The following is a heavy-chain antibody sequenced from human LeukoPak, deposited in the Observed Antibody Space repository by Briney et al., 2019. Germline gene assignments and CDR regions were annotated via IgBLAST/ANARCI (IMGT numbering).Heavy chain of an antibody. CDR3: AKRVAYSSSWPYFDF. V-gene: IGHV3-13*01. D-gene: IGHD6-13*01. Sequence: GGSLRLSCAASGFTFSSYDMHWVRQATGKGLEWVSAIGTAGDTYYPGSVKGRFTISRENAKNSLYLQMNSLRAEDTAVYYCAKRVAYSSSWPYFDFWGQGTLVTVSS. CDR2: IGTAGDT. J-gene: IGHJ4*02. CDR1: GFTFSSYD.